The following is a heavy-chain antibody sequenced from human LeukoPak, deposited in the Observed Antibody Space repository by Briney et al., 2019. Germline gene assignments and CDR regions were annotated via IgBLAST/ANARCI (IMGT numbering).Heavy chain of an antibody. CDR3: AKQSRYYFDY. Sequence: GGSLRLSFTASGFRFRSFGMHWVRQAPGKGLEWVSFIQYDATNENYADSVKGRFTISRDNSKNTLYLQMNNLRAEDTAVYYCAKQSRYYFDYWGQGTLVTVSS. V-gene: IGHV3-30*02. CDR2: IQYDATNE. J-gene: IGHJ4*02. CDR1: GFRFRSFG.